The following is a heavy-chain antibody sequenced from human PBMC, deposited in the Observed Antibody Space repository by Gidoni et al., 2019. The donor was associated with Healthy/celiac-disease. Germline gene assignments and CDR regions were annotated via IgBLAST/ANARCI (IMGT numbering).Heavy chain of an antibody. Sequence: QVQLVESGGGLVKPGGSLRLSCAASGFTFSDYYMSWIRQAPGKGLEWVSYISSSSSYTNYADSVKGRFTISRDNAKNSLYLQMNSLRAEDTAVYYCARARGDCSSTSCYYYFDYWGQGTLVTVSS. CDR2: ISSSSSYT. CDR1: GFTFSDYY. CDR3: ARARGDCSSTSCYYYFDY. V-gene: IGHV3-11*06. D-gene: IGHD2-2*01. J-gene: IGHJ4*02.